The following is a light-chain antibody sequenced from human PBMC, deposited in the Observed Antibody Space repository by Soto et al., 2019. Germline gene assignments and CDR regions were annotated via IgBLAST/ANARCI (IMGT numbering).Light chain of an antibody. CDR1: QSVRSNY. CDR2: DAS. CDR3: QQYGSSQT. V-gene: IGKV3D-20*01. Sequence: EIVLTQSPATLSLSPGERATLSCGASQSVRSNYVAWYQQKPGLAPRLLIYDASSRATGIPDRFSGSGSGTDFTLTISRLEPEDSVVYYCQQYGSSQTFGPGTKVDIK. J-gene: IGKJ3*01.